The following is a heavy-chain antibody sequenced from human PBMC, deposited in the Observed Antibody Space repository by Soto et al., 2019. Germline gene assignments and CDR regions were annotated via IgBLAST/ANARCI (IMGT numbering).Heavy chain of an antibody. CDR1: GLTLGDSY. CDR3: VRGGGGGLFDP. D-gene: IGHD2-15*01. J-gene: IGHJ5*02. CDR2: ISPGSRYP. V-gene: IGHV3-11*06. Sequence: QVQLVESGGGLVPPGGSLRLSCAGSGLTLGDSYLIWIRQFPGKGLEWLPDISPGSRYPAYADPVKGRFTISRDNARRSVFLQMTSLTAEDTAMYYCVRGGGGGLFDPWGQGTMVTVSS.